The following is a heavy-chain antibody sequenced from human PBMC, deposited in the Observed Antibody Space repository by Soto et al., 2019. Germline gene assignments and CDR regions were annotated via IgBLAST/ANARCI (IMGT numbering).Heavy chain of an antibody. CDR3: ARHPHPYYDFWSGFVDY. V-gene: IGHV4-39*01. D-gene: IGHD3-3*01. J-gene: IGHJ4*02. CDR2: IYYSGST. Sequence: LEILSLTCTVSGGSISSSSYYWGWIRQPPGKGLEWIGSIYYSGSTYYNPSLKSRVTISVDTSKNQFSLKLSSVTAADTAVYYCARHPHPYYDFWSGFVDYWGQGTLVTVSS. CDR1: GGSISSSSYY.